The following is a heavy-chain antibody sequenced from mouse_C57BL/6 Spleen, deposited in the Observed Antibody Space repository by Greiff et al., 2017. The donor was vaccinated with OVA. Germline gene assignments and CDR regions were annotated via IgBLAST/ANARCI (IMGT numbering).Heavy chain of an antibody. CDR1: GISITTGNYR. CDR3: ALYDGSYFDV. D-gene: IGHD2-3*01. V-gene: IGHV3-5*01. Sequence: EVQLVESGPGLVKPSQTVFLTCTVTGISITTGNYRWSWIRQFPGNKLEWIGYIYYSGTITYNPSLTSLTTITRDNPKNQFFLEMNSLTAEDTATYYCALYDGSYFDVWGTGTTVTVSS. J-gene: IGHJ1*03. CDR2: IYYSGTI.